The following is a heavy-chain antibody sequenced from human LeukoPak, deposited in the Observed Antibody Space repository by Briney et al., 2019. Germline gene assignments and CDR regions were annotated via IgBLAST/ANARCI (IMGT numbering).Heavy chain of an antibody. CDR3: ARDNFSGYCDY. V-gene: IGHV4-59*12. CDR1: GGSISSYY. Sequence: PSETLSLTCTVSGGSISSYYWSWIRQPPGKGLEWIGYIYYSGSTNYNPSLKSRVTMSVDTSKNQFSLKLSSVTAADTAVYYCARDNFSGYCDYWGQGTLVTVSS. CDR2: IYYSGST. D-gene: IGHD3-22*01. J-gene: IGHJ4*02.